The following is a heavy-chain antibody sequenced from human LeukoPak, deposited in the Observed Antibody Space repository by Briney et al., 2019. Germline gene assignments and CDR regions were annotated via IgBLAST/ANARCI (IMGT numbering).Heavy chain of an antibody. CDR1: GGSISSSSYY. V-gene: IGHV4-39*01. Sequence: TSETLSLTCTVSGGSISSSSYYWGWIRQPPGKGLEWIGSIYYSGSTYYNPSLKSRVTISVDTSKNQFSLKLSSVTAADTAVYYCARQDGVVPAAMSFDYWGQGTLVTVSS. CDR2: IYYSGST. J-gene: IGHJ4*02. D-gene: IGHD2-2*01. CDR3: ARQDGVVPAAMSFDY.